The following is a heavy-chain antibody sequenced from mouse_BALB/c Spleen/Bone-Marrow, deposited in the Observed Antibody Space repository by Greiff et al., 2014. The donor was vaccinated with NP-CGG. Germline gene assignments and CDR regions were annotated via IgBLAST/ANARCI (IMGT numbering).Heavy chain of an antibody. CDR3: GRWGDGYYYAMDY. CDR1: GYSFTGYF. CDR2: INPFNGDT. D-gene: IGHD2-3*01. J-gene: IGHJ4*01. Sequence: VQLQQSGPDLVKPGASVKLSRKASGYSFTGYFLNWVRQSHGKSLEWIGRINPFNGDTLYNQKFKGKATLTVDKSSTTAHMELLSLTSEDSAVYYCGRWGDGYYYAMDYWGQGTSVTVSS. V-gene: IGHV1-37*01.